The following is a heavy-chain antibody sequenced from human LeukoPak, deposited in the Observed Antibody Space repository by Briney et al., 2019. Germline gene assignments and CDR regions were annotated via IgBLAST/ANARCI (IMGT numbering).Heavy chain of an antibody. CDR1: GASFSGYY. CDR3: ARPKAYYYDSSGPGWFDP. V-gene: IGHV4-39*01. J-gene: IGHJ5*02. Sequence: SETLSLTCAVYGASFSGYYWGWIRQPPGKGLEWIGSIYYSGSTYYNPSLKSRVTISVDTSKNQFSLKLSSVTAADTAVYYCARPKAYYYDSSGPGWFDPWGQGTLVTVSS. CDR2: IYYSGST. D-gene: IGHD3-22*01.